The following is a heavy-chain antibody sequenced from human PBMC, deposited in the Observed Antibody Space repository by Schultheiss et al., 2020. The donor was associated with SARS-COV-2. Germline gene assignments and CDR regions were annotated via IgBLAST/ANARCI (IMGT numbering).Heavy chain of an antibody. CDR2: INISSSYT. V-gene: IGHV3-11*03. D-gene: IGHD3-22*01. Sequence: GGSLRLSCAASGFTFSDYYMYSIRQAPGKGLEWVSYINISSSYTNYADSVKGRFTISRDNSKNTLYLQMNSLRAEDTAVYYCAGSYYDSSGYYYMYYYYGMDVWGQGTTVTVSS. CDR1: GFTFSDYY. J-gene: IGHJ6*02. CDR3: AGSYYDSSGYYYMYYYYGMDV.